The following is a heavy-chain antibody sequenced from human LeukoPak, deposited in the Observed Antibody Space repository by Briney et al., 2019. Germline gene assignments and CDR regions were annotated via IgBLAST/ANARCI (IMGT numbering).Heavy chain of an antibody. D-gene: IGHD2-15*01. J-gene: IGHJ6*02. Sequence: SETLSLTCTVSGGSISSYYWSWIRQPPGKGLEWIGYIYYSGSTNYNPSLKSRVTISVDTSKNQFSLKLSSVTAADTAVYYCARLPTGYCSGGSCYGMDVWGQGTTVTVSS. CDR3: ARLPTGYCSGGSCYGMDV. CDR2: IYYSGST. CDR1: GGSISSYY. V-gene: IGHV4-59*08.